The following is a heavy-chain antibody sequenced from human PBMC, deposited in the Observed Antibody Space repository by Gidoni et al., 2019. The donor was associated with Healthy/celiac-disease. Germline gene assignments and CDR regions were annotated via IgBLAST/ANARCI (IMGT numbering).Heavy chain of an antibody. CDR3: ARDLYGDEHFDY. J-gene: IGHJ4*02. CDR2: IIPIFGTA. CDR1: GGTFSSFA. Sequence: QSQLVPSGAEMTQPGSSVKLSCKASGGTFSSFAISWVRPAPGQGLEWMVGIIPIFGTANYAQKFQGRVTITADESTSTAYMELRSLRSEDTAVYSCARDLYGDEHFDYWGQGTLVTVSS. V-gene: IGHV1-69*01. D-gene: IGHD4-17*01.